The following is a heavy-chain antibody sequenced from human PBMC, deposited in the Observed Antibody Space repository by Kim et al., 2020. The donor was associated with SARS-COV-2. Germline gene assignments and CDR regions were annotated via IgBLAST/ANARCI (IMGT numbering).Heavy chain of an antibody. V-gene: IGHV3-21*01. Sequence: GGSLRLSCAASGFTFSSYSMNWVRQAPGKGLEWVSSISSSSSYIYYADSVKGRFTISRDNAKNSLYLQMNSLRAEDTAVYYCARDVIAAAGLNWFDPWGQGTLVTVSS. CDR2: ISSSSSYI. J-gene: IGHJ5*02. D-gene: IGHD6-13*01. CDR3: ARDVIAAAGLNWFDP. CDR1: GFTFSSYS.